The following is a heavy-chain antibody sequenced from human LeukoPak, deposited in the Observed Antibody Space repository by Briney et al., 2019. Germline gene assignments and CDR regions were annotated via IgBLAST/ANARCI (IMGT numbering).Heavy chain of an antibody. CDR2: MNPNSGNT. D-gene: IGHD3-16*01. CDR3: ARCECGAQYYDYVWGTLDC. CDR1: GYTFTSYD. V-gene: IGHV1-8*01. Sequence: GASVKVSCKASGYTFTSYDINWVRQATGQGLEWMGWMNPNSGNTGYAQKFQGRVTMTRNTSISTAYMELSSLRSEDTAVYYCARCECGAQYYDYVWGTLDCWGQGTLVTVSS. J-gene: IGHJ4*02.